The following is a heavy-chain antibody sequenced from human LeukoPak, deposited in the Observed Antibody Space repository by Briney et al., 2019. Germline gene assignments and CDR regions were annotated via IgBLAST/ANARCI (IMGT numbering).Heavy chain of an antibody. D-gene: IGHD6-6*01. CDR1: GFTANSNY. CDR2: IYGGDRT. CDR3: ARPHSSSYPRAFDT. Sequence: PGGSLRHSRSASGFTANSNYMRWLPQAPGKARECVSLIYGGDRTFYADSVKGRFTISRDNSENTLYLQMNSLRAEDTAVYYCARPHSSSYPRAFDTWGQGTMVTVSS. V-gene: IGHV3-53*01. J-gene: IGHJ3*02.